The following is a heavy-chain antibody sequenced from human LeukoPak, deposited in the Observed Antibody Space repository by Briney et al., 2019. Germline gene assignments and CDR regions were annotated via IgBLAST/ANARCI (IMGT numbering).Heavy chain of an antibody. D-gene: IGHD3-22*01. CDR2: IYTSGST. CDR1: GGSISSYY. V-gene: IGHV4-4*07. J-gene: IGHJ3*02. Sequence: SETLSLTCTVSGGSISSYYWSWIRQPAGKGLDWIGRIYTSGSTNYNPSLKSRLTMSVDTSKNEISLNLTSVTAADTAVYYCARDAYDSSGRAFGIWGQGTMVTVSS. CDR3: ARDAYDSSGRAFGI.